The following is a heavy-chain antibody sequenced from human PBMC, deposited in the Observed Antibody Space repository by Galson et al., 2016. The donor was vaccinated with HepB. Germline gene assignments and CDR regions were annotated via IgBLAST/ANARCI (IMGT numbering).Heavy chain of an antibody. CDR1: GYSFTYYW. CDR3: ARHGPEAGTCWYFDV. V-gene: IGHV5-10-1*01. CDR2: IDPSDSYT. J-gene: IGHJ2*01. Sequence: QSGAEVKMPGESLRISCQGSGYSFTYYWISWVRQMPGKGLEWMGRIDPSDSYTIYSPSFQGHVNISADNSINTAYLQWSSLKASDTAMYFCARHGPEAGTCWYFDVWGRGTLVTVSS. D-gene: IGHD6-19*01.